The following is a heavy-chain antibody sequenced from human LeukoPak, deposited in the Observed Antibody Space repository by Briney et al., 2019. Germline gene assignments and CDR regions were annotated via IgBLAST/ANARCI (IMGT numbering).Heavy chain of an antibody. J-gene: IGHJ4*02. CDR1: GFTFSSYA. V-gene: IGHV3-23*01. CDR3: AKDPGYSYGYRY. CDR2: ISGSGGST. D-gene: IGHD5-18*01. Sequence: PGGSLRFSCAASGFTFSSYAMSWVRQAPGKGLEWVSAISGSGGSTYYADSVKGRFTISRDNSKNTLYLQINSVRAEDAAVYYCAKDPGYSYGYRYWGQGTLVTVSS.